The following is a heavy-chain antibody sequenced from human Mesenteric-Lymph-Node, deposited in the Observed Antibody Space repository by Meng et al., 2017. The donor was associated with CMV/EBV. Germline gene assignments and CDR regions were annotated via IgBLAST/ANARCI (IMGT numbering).Heavy chain of an antibody. CDR2: INPSGGST. Sequence: KASGYTFTSYYVHWVRQAPGQGLEWMGIINPSGGSTSYAQKFQGRVTMTRDTSTSTVYMELSSLRSEDTAMYYCARGYYPSGSHFDYWGQGTLVTVSS. V-gene: IGHV1-46*01. J-gene: IGHJ4*02. CDR3: ARGYYPSGSHFDY. D-gene: IGHD3-10*01. CDR1: GYTFTSYY.